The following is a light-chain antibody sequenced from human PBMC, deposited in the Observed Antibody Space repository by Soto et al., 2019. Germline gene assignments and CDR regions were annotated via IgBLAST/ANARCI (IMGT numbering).Light chain of an antibody. J-gene: IGKJ3*01. V-gene: IGKV1-39*01. CDR3: LQSYITPPFT. CDR2: GAS. CDR1: QSISSY. Sequence: DIQMTQSPSSLSASVGDRVTITCRTSQSISSYLNWYQQKPGKAPKLLIYGASNLQNGVPSRFSGSGSGTDFTLTISSLQPEDFATYYCLQSYITPPFTFGPGTKVDIK.